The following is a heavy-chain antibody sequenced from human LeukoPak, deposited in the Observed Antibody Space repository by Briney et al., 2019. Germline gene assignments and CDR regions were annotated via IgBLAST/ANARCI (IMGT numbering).Heavy chain of an antibody. V-gene: IGHV3-11*01. D-gene: IGHD6-6*01. CDR3: ASNIAAGDWFDP. Sequence: PGGSLRLSCAASGFTFSDYYMSWIRQAPGKGLEWVSYISSSGSTIYYADSVKGRFTISRDNAKNSLYLQMNSLRAEDTAVYYCASNIAAGDWFDPWGQGTLVTVSS. J-gene: IGHJ5*02. CDR2: ISSSGSTI. CDR1: GFTFSDYY.